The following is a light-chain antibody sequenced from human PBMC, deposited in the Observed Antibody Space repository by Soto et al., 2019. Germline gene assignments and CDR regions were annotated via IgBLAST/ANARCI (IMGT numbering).Light chain of an antibody. CDR1: QSVSSN. CDR3: QQYKNGWT. CDR2: GAS. Sequence: EIVMTQSPATLSVSPGARDPLSCRARQSVSSNLAWYQQKPGQAPRLLIYGASTRATGIPAKFSGGGSGTEFTLTISSLQSEDFAIYYCQQYKNGWTFGQGTKVDIK. V-gene: IGKV3-15*01. J-gene: IGKJ1*01.